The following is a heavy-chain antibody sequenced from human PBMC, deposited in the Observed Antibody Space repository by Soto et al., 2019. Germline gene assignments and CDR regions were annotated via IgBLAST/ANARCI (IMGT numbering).Heavy chain of an antibody. Sequence: PSDTLSLTVAVYSGSFSGYYWIWKRKPPGKGLEWIGEINHSGSTNYNPSLKSRVTISVDTSKNQFSLKLSSLTAADTAVYYCARANPGSTVTFYFDYWGQGTLVTVSS. V-gene: IGHV4-34*01. J-gene: IGHJ4*02. CDR2: INHSGST. CDR3: ARANPGSTVTFYFDY. D-gene: IGHD4-17*01. CDR1: SGSFSGYY.